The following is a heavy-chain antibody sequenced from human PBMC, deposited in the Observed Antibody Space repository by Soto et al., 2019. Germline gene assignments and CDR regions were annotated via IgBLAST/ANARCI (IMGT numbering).Heavy chain of an antibody. J-gene: IGHJ4*02. V-gene: IGHV3-15*01. Sequence: EVQLVESGGGLVKPGGSLRLACAASGFTFNSAWMRWVRQAPGKGLEWVGLIKSKSDGGTADYTAPVKGRFTISRDDSQHTLYLQMNSLKTEDTAVDFCCENFCLLPAKSDHWCQGTLVTVSS. CDR3: CENFCLLPAKSDH. CDR1: GFTFNSAW. D-gene: IGHD3-9*01. CDR2: IKSKSDGGTA.